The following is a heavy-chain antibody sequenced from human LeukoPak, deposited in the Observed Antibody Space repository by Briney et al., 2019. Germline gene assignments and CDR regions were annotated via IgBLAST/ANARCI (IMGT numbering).Heavy chain of an antibody. Sequence: GGSLRLSCAASGFTVSSNYMSWVRQAPGKGLEWVSVIYSGGSTYYADSVKGRFTISRDNSKNTLYLQMNSLRAEDTALYYCAKDASSGTYFDYWGQGTLVTVSS. J-gene: IGHJ4*02. CDR3: AKDASSGTYFDY. CDR1: GFTVSSNY. CDR2: IYSGGST. V-gene: IGHV3-53*01. D-gene: IGHD1-1*01.